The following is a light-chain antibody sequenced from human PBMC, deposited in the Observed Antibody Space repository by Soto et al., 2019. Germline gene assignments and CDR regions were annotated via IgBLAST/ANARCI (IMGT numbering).Light chain of an antibody. CDR2: HVT. V-gene: IGLV2-14*03. CDR1: SSAVGAYNF. CDR3: SSYTSRSTYV. Sequence: QSVLTQTASVSGSPGQSVTISCAGSSSAVGAYNFVSWYQHHPGKAPRLIIYHVTDRPSGISTRFSGSKSGNTASLTISGLQAEDEADYYCSSYTSRSTYVFGTGTKVTVL. J-gene: IGLJ1*01.